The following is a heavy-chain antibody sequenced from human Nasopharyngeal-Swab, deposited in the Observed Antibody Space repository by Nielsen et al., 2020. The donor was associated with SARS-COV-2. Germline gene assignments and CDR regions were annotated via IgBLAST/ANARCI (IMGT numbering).Heavy chain of an antibody. V-gene: IGHV4-34*01. CDR3: VRGFRTWSFPSTYYYYHMDV. D-gene: IGHD2/OR15-2a*01. Sequence: SETLSLTSAVYGGSFSENYWNWVRQSPGKGLEWIGEISHSGATNYKSSLRSRVIMSVDTSKNQFSLELRSVTAADTAVYYCVRGFRTWSFPSTYYYYHMDVWGQGTTVTVSS. CDR2: ISHSGAT. CDR1: GGSFSENY. J-gene: IGHJ6*03.